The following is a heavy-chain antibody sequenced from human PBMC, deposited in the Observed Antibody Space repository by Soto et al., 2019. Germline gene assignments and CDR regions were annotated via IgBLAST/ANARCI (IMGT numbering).Heavy chain of an antibody. D-gene: IGHD3-3*01. Sequence: PGGSLRLSCSTSGFTFRSYAMSWVRQTPGKGLAWVSAITASGGNTYYAESVKGRFTISRDNFKNTLFLQMSGLRVEDSAVYYCAKESHDFWSGYDDCWGQGTLVTVSS. CDR3: AKESHDFWSGYDDC. CDR1: GFTFRSYA. J-gene: IGHJ4*02. CDR2: ITASGGNT. V-gene: IGHV3-23*01.